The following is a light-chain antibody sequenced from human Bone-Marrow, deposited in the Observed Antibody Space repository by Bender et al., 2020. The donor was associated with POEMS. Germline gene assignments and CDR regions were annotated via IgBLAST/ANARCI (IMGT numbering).Light chain of an antibody. CDR1: GSNVGGYNY. CDR3: CSSTLTGTCV. V-gene: IGLV2-11*01. CDR2: GVD. J-gene: IGLJ1*01. Sequence: QSVLTQPRSVSGSPGQSVTISCTGTGSNVGGYNYVSWYQQHPGKAPRLIIYGVDKWPSGVTDRFSGSKSGNTASLTISGLQAEDEGDYYCCSSTLTGTCVFGTGTKVTVL.